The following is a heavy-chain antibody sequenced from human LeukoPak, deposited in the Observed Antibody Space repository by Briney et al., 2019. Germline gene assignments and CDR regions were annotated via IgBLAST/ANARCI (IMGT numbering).Heavy chain of an antibody. CDR2: IDHAGGT. V-gene: IGHV3-13*01. CDR3: ARERPSYDILTGRDYYYGMDV. CDR1: GWTFSGYY. D-gene: IGHD3-9*01. J-gene: IGHJ6*04. Sequence: WETLTLTCAASGWTFSGYYLHWIRQPPGKGLEWIWAIDHAGGTYYPASVKGRFTISRENAKSSLYLQMNSLRAGDTAVYYCARERPSYDILTGRDYYYGMDVWGKGTTVTVSS.